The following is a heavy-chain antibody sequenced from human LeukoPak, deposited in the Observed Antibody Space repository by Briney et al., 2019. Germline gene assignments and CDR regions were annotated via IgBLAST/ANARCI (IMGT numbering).Heavy chain of an antibody. CDR3: AKGTRKYCSSTSCSLDN. CDR1: GGTFSSYA. J-gene: IGHJ4*02. CDR2: IIPIFGTP. V-gene: IGHV1-69*06. Sequence: ASVKVSCKASGGTFSSYAISWVRQAPGQGLEWMGGIIPIFGTPDYAQKFRGRVTITADKSTSIAYMELSSLRSEDTAVYYCAKGTRKYCSSTSCSLDNWGQGTLVTVSS. D-gene: IGHD2-2*01.